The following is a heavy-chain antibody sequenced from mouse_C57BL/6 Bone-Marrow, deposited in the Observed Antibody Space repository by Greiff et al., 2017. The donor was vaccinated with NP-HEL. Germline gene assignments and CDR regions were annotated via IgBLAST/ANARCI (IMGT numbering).Heavy chain of an antibody. J-gene: IGHJ3*01. D-gene: IGHD1-1*01. V-gene: IGHV1-63*01. Sequence: QVQLQQSGAELVRPGTSVKMSCKASGYTFTNYWIGWAKQRPGHGLEWIGDIYPGGGYTNYNEKFKGKATLTADKSSSTAYMQFSSLTSEDSAIYYCAREDYYGRRIFAYWGQGTLVTVSA. CDR3: AREDYYGRRIFAY. CDR2: IYPGGGYT. CDR1: GYTFTNYW.